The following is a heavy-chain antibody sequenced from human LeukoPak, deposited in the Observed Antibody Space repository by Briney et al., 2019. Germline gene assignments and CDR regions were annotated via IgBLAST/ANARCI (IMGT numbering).Heavy chain of an antibody. CDR1: GGSISSGDYY. J-gene: IGHJ4*02. D-gene: IGHD3-10*01. Sequence: SQTLSLTCTVSGGSISSGDYYWSWIRQPPGKGLEWIGYIYYSGSTYYNPSLKSRVTISVDTSKNQCSLKLSSVTAADTAVYYCARDTMVRGIWIGIGLDYWGQGTLVTVSS. CDR2: IYYSGST. V-gene: IGHV4-30-4*08. CDR3: ARDTMVRGIWIGIGLDY.